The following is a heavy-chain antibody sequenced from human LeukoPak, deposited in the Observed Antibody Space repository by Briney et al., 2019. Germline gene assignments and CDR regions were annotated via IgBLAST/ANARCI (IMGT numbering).Heavy chain of an antibody. CDR2: MYYSGST. V-gene: IGHV4-59*08. CDR1: GASISSYY. J-gene: IGHJ4*02. D-gene: IGHD4-23*01. CDR3: ARRSISGTSWDYLDY. Sequence: PSETLSLTCTVSGASISSYYWSWIRQPPGKGLEWIAFMYYSGSTNYNPSLKSRVTISVDTSKNQVSLKLSSVTAADTAVYYCARRSISGTSWDYLDYWGQGTLVTVSS.